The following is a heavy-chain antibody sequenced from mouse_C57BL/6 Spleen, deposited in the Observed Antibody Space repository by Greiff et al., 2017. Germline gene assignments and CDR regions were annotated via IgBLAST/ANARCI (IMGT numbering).Heavy chain of an antibody. V-gene: IGHV1-82*01. CDR1: GYAFSSSW. D-gene: IGHD1-1*01. CDR3: ARGGSSYYFDY. J-gene: IGHJ2*01. CDR2: IYPGDGDT. Sequence: QVQLQQSGPELVKPGASVKISCKASGYAFSSSWMNWVKQRPGKGLEWIGRIYPGDGDTNYNGKFKGKATLTADKSSSTAYMQLSSLTSEDAAVYVCARGGSSYYFDYWGQGTTLTVSS.